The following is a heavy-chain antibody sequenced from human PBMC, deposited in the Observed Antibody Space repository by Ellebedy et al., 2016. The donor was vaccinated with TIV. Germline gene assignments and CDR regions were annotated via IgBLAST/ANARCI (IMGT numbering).Heavy chain of an antibody. V-gene: IGHV1-46*01. D-gene: IGHD6-19*01. CDR3: ARSPRSSGWLSYYYYYMDV. CDR2: INPSGGST. Sequence: ASVKVSCXASGYTFTSYYMHWVRQAPGQGLEWMGIINPSGGSTSYAQKFQGRVTITADESTSTAYMELSSLRSEDTAVYYCARSPRSSGWLSYYYYYMDVWGKGTTVTVSS. J-gene: IGHJ6*03. CDR1: GYTFTSYY.